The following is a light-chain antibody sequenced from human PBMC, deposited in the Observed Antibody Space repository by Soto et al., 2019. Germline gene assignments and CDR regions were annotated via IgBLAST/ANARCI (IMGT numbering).Light chain of an antibody. CDR1: QSVSSNY. J-gene: IGKJ1*01. Sequence: DIVLTQSPGTLSLSPGERATLSCRASQSVSSNYLAWYQQKPGQAPRLLIYGASTRATGVPDRFSGSGSGTDFTLTISRLAPEDFAVYHCQQYGSLSWTFGQGTKVESK. CDR2: GAS. CDR3: QQYGSLSWT. V-gene: IGKV3-20*01.